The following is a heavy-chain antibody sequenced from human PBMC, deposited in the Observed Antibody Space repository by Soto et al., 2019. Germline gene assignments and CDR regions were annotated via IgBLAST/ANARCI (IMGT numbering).Heavy chain of an antibody. CDR3: VRGEMATIMPRY. V-gene: IGHV4-31*03. CDR2: IYYSGST. D-gene: IGHD5-12*01. Sequence: SETLSLTCTVSGGSISSGGYYWSWIRQHPGKGLEWIGYIYYSGSTYYNPSLKSRVTISVDTSKNQFSLKLSSVAAADTAVYYCVRGEMATIMPRYWGQGTLVTVSS. CDR1: GGSISSGGYY. J-gene: IGHJ4*02.